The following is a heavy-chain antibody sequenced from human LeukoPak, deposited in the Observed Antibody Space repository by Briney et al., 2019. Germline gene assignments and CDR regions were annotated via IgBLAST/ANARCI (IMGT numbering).Heavy chain of an antibody. V-gene: IGHV4-34*01. CDR3: ARLDKASAGSVP. D-gene: IGHD6-13*01. CDR1: GGSFSGYY. Sequence: SETLSLTCAVYGGSFSGYYWSWIRQPPGKGLEWIGSFYHSGSMYYNPSLKSRVTISVDTSKNQFSLELSSVTAADTAVYYCARLDKASAGSVPWGQGTLVTVSS. CDR2: FYHSGSM. J-gene: IGHJ5*02.